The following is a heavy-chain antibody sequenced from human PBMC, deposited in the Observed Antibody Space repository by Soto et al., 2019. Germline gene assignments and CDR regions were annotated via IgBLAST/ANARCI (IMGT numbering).Heavy chain of an antibody. J-gene: IGHJ4*02. V-gene: IGHV1-8*01. CDR2: MNPRSGNK. Sequence: QVRLVQSGAEVKKPGASVKVSCRTSGDTFTSYDVNWVRQATGQGLEWIGWMNPRSGNKGYAQRFQGRVAMTRDTSIGTAYMELSSLTSEDTAVYFCARARGGYTGSFYTDSWGQGTLVTVSS. CDR1: GDTFTSYD. CDR3: ARARGGYTGSFYTDS. D-gene: IGHD3-10*01.